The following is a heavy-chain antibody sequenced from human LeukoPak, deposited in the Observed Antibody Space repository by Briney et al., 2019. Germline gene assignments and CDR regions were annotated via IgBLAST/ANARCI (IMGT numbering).Heavy chain of an antibody. CDR2: ISGSGGHT. D-gene: IGHD5-24*01. CDR3: AKGGVATMRDGYNYYYYYMEV. Sequence: GGSLRLSCVASGFTVSSNYMSWVRQAPGKGLEWVSLISGSGGHTYYGDSVKGRFTISRDNSKSTLYLQMNSLRAEDTAVYYCAKGGVATMRDGYNYYYYYMEVWGRGTTVTVSS. V-gene: IGHV3-23*01. CDR1: GFTVSSNY. J-gene: IGHJ6*03.